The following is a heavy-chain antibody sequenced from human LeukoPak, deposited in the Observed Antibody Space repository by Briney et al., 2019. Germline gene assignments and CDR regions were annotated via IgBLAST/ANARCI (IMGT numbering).Heavy chain of an antibody. J-gene: IGHJ4*02. V-gene: IGHV4-59*01. D-gene: IGHD2-15*01. CDR1: GGSISTYY. CDR2: IYYSGST. Sequence: SETLSLTCTVSGGSISTYYWSWIRQPPGKGLEWIGYIYYSGSTNYNPSLKSRVTISVDTSKNQFSLKLSSVTAADTAVYYSARGSVVVAATPFDYWGQGTLVTVSS. CDR3: ARGSVVVAATPFDY.